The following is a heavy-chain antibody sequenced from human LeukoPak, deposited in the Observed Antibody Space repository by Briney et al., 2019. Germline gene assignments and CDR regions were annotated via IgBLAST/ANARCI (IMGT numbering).Heavy chain of an antibody. J-gene: IGHJ3*02. CDR3: AKGAVGGYDFLAPDAFDI. CDR1: GFTFSSYA. V-gene: IGHV3-23*01. Sequence: PGGSLRLSCAASGFTFSSYAMSWVRQAPGKGLEWVSAISGSGGSTYYADSVKGQFTISRDNSKNTLYLQMNSLRAEDTAVYYCAKGAVGGYDFLAPDAFDIWGQGTMVTVSS. D-gene: IGHD5-12*01. CDR2: ISGSGGST.